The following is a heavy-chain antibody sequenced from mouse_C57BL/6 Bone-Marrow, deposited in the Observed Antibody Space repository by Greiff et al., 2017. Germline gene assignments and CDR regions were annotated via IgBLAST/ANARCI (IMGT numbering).Heavy chain of an antibody. CDR1: GFTFSSYA. CDR2: ISSGGDYI. J-gene: IGHJ1*03. D-gene: IGHD1-1*01. V-gene: IGHV5-9-1*02. CDR3: TRDNGSSSWYFDV. Sequence: DVHLVESGEGLVKPGGSLKLSCAASGFTFSSYAMSWVRQTPEKRLEWVAYISSGGDYIYYADTVKGRFTISRDNARNTLYLQMSSLKSEDTAMYYCTRDNGSSSWYFDVWGTGTTVTVSS.